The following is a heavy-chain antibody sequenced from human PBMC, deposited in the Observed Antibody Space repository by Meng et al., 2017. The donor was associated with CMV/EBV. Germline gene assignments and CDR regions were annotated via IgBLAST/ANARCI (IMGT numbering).Heavy chain of an antibody. CDR2: NYYSGST. CDR3: ARDTMVRGGVWFDP. V-gene: IGHV4-31*02. D-gene: IGHD3-10*01. Sequence: SAGSLSSGGYYCSWIRQHPGKGLEWIGYNYYSGSTYYNPSLNSRVTISVDTSKNQFSLKLSSVTAADTAVYYCARDTMVRGGVWFDPWGQGTLVTVSS. CDR1: AGSLSSGGYY. J-gene: IGHJ5*02.